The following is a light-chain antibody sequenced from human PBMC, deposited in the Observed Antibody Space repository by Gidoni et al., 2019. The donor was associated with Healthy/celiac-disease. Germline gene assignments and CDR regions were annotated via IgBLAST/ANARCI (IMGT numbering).Light chain of an antibody. J-gene: IGKJ4*01. V-gene: IGKV1-39*01. CDR3: QQSYSTLLLT. CDR1: QSISSY. Sequence: DIQMTQSPSSLSASVGDRVTITCRASQSISSYLNWYQQKPGKAPKLLIYAASSLASGVPSRFSGSGSGTDFTLTISSLQPEDFATYYCQQSYSTLLLTFGGGTKVEIK. CDR2: AAS.